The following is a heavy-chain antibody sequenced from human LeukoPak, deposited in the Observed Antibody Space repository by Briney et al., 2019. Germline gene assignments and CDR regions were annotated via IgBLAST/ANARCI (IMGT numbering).Heavy chain of an antibody. Sequence: APVKVSCKASGGTFSSYAISWVRQAPGQGLEWLGWVNPNSGNTGYAQKFQGRVTMTRNTSISTAYMELSSLRSEGTAVYYCARGLKYGTNYYMDVWGKGTTVTVSS. CDR1: GGTFSSYA. D-gene: IGHD1-26*01. V-gene: IGHV1-8*02. J-gene: IGHJ6*03. CDR3: ARGLKYGTNYYMDV. CDR2: VNPNSGNT.